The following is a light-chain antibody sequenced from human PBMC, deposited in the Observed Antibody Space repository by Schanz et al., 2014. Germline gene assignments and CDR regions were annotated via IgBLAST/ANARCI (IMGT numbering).Light chain of an antibody. V-gene: IGKV2-28*01. Sequence: DVVMTQSPLSLPVTPGEPASISCRSSQSLMPINGYTYLEWYLQKPGQSPQLLIYLVSNRASGVPDRFSGSGSGTDFTLKISRVEAEDVGVYYCMQALQTPRTFGQGTKLEIK. CDR1: QSLMPINGYTY. CDR3: MQALQTPRT. CDR2: LVS. J-gene: IGKJ2*02.